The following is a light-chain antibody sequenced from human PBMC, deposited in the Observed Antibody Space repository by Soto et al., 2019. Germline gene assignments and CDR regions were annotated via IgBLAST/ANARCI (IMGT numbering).Light chain of an antibody. CDR3: QHSYSSPQT. CDR1: QTINRF. J-gene: IGKJ1*01. V-gene: IGKV1-39*01. Sequence: DIQMTQSPSSLSASVGDRVSITCRAGQTINRFLNWYQQKPGKAPKLLIYGASNLQSGVPSRFSGSESGTHFTLTISTLQAEDFATYYCQHSYSSPQTFGQGTKVEVK. CDR2: GAS.